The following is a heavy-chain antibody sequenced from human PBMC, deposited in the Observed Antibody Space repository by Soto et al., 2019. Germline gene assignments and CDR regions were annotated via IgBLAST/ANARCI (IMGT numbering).Heavy chain of an antibody. J-gene: IGHJ5*02. CDR1: GFTFSTYG. D-gene: IGHD2-2*01. CDR3: AQRCDLVVPPRAGFDP. Sequence: QVQLVESGGGVVQPGRSLRLSCAASGFTFSTYGMHWVRQAPGKGLEWVAVISYDGSNKYYADSVRGRFTISRDNSKNTLYLQLNSLRAEDTAVYYCAQRCDLVVPPRAGFDPWGQGTLVTVSS. CDR2: ISYDGSNK. V-gene: IGHV3-30*18.